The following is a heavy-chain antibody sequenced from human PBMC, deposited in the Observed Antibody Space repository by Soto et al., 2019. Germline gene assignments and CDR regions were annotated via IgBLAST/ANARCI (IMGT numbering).Heavy chain of an antibody. Sequence: SLRLSCVATGFSLSDHFMHWVRQAPGKGLEWVAVIWYDGSNKYYADSVKGRFTISRDNSKNTLYLQMNSLRAEDTAVYYCASGTNGAFSVYWGQGILVTVSS. CDR1: GFSLSDHF. V-gene: IGHV3-33*08. J-gene: IGHJ4*02. D-gene: IGHD2-8*01. CDR3: ASGTNGAFSVY. CDR2: IWYDGSNK.